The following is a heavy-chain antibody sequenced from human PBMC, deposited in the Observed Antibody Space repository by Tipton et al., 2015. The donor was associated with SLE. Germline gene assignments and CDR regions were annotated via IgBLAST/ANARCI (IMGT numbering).Heavy chain of an antibody. J-gene: IGHJ4*02. CDR3: ANLYGDQRDY. CDR2: IYYSGST. CDR1: GGSISSGGYY. D-gene: IGHD4-17*01. V-gene: IGHV4-31*03. Sequence: TLSLTCTVSGGSISSGGYYWSWIRQHPGKGLEWIGYIYYSGSTYYNPSLKSRVTTSIDTSKNQFSLKLTSVTAADTAVYYCANLYGDQRDYWGQGTLVTVSS.